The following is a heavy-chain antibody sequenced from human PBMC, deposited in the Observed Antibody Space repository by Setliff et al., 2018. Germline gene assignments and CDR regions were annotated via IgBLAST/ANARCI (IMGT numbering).Heavy chain of an antibody. CDR1: GDSISSSDFY. J-gene: IGHJ4*02. Sequence: SETLSLTCTVSGDSISSSDFYWGWIRQPPGKGLEWIGSLHYTGSTFYNPSLKSRATVIVHTSKKQFSLKLSSVTAADTAVYYCLISGTFHSPLDTFDYWGQGTLVTVSS. D-gene: IGHD1-7*01. CDR3: LISGTFHSPLDTFDY. V-gene: IGHV4-39*01. CDR2: LHYTGST.